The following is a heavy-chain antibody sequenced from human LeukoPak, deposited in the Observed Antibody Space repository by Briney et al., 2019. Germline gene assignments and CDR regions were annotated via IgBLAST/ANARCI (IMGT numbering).Heavy chain of an antibody. CDR3: APRGATVVYGDAFDI. CDR1: GYTFTSYG. V-gene: IGHV1-18*01. Sequence: GASVKVSCKASGYTFTSYGISWVRQAPGQGLEWMGWINAYNGNPNYVQKLQGSVVMTEDTSTDTAYMGLSSLISEDTAVYYCAPRGATVVYGDAFDIWGQGTMVTVSS. CDR2: INAYNGNP. J-gene: IGHJ3*02. D-gene: IGHD4-23*01.